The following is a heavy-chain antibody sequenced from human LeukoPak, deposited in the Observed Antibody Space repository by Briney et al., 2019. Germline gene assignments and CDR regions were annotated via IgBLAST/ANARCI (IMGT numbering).Heavy chain of an antibody. CDR3: ARGIWFGEQYYFDY. D-gene: IGHD3-10*01. V-gene: IGHV1-8*01. CDR1: GYTFTSYD. Sequence: GASVKVSCKASGYTFTSYDINWVRQATGQGLEWMGWMNPNSGNTGYAQKFQGRVTMTRNTSISTAYMELSSLRSEDTAVYYCARGIWFGEQYYFDYWGQGTLVTVSS. J-gene: IGHJ4*02. CDR2: MNPNSGNT.